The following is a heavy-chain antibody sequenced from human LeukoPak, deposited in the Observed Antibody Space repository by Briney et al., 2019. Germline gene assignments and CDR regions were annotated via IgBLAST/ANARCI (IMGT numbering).Heavy chain of an antibody. Sequence: ASVKVSCKASGGTFSSYAISWVRQAPGQGLEWMGGIIPIFGTANYAQKFQGRVTITADESTSTAYMELSSLRSEDTAVYYCARGEKKYIDSNFDYWGQGTLVIVSS. V-gene: IGHV1-69*13. CDR1: GGTFSSYA. J-gene: IGHJ4*02. CDR2: IIPIFGTA. CDR3: ARGEKKYIDSNFDY. D-gene: IGHD1-26*01.